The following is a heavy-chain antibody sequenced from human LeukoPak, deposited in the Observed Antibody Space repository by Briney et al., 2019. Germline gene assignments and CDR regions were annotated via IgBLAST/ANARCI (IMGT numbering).Heavy chain of an antibody. CDR2: IRYDGTDK. CDR1: GFTLSKYA. J-gene: IGHJ4*02. V-gene: IGHV3-30*02. D-gene: IGHD3-10*01. CDR3: ASYYATGLFDY. Sequence: GGSLRLSCVASGFTLSKYAMHWVRQAPGKGLEWVASIRYDGTDKNYQDSGKGRFTLSRENSKRPLYLQMDSLRADDAALYYCASYYATGLFDYWGQGTLVTVSS.